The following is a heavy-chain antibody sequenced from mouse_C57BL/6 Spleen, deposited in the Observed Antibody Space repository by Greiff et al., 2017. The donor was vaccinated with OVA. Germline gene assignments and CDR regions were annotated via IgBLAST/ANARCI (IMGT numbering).Heavy chain of an antibody. CDR1: GFSFNTYA. CDR2: IRSKSNNYAT. CDR3: VRRAGTGYAMDY. V-gene: IGHV10-1*01. Sequence: EVKLVESGGGLVQPKGSLKLSCAASGFSFNTYAMNWVRQAPGKGLEWVARIRSKSNNYATYYADSVKDRFTISRDDSESMLYLQMNNLKTEDTAMYYCVRRAGTGYAMDYWGQGISVTVSS. D-gene: IGHD4-1*01. J-gene: IGHJ4*01.